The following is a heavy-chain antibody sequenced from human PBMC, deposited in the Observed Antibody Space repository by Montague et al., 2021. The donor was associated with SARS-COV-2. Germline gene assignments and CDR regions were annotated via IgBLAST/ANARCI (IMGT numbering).Heavy chain of an antibody. CDR2: IHYSGXT. CDR1: GDSISSGYFY. J-gene: IGHJ4*02. Sequence: SETLSLTCTVSGDSISSGYFYWGWIRQPPGKGLEWVGTIHYSGXTXYXXXXKXRVTISVDTSRNQFSLKLRSVTAADTSIYYCARHLAISGPAAVSDYWGQGTLVTVSS. V-gene: IGHV4-39*01. CDR3: ARHLAISGPAAVSDY. D-gene: IGHD2-2*01.